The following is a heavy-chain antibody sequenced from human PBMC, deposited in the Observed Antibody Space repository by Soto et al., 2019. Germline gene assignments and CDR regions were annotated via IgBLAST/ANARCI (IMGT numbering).Heavy chain of an antibody. Sequence: HTQTLTLDCSFSGFSLSTVSMRVSWIRQTPGKTPEYHALIDWEDEKFYSASLNTILTLSKDTSKNQVVLTMTDMDPADTATCYCARIRVDSGGYHFDLWGQGTLVTVSS. CDR1: GFSLSTVSMR. CDR3: ARIRVDSGGYHFDL. V-gene: IGHV2-70*13. J-gene: IGHJ5*02. CDR2: IDWEDEK. D-gene: IGHD2-21*01.